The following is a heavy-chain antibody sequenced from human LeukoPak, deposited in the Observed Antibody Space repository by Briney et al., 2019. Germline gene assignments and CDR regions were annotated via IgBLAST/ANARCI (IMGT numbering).Heavy chain of an antibody. CDR1: GYTLTELS. D-gene: IGHD3-10*01. J-gene: IGHJ6*02. Sequence: ASVKVSCKVSGYTLTELSMHWVRQAPGKGLEWMGGFDPEDGETIYAQKFQGRVTVTEDTSTDTAYMELSSLRSEDTAVYYCATGRGSGSYYSDYYYYYGMDVWGQGTTVTVSS. V-gene: IGHV1-24*01. CDR2: FDPEDGET. CDR3: ATGRGSGSYYSDYYYYYGMDV.